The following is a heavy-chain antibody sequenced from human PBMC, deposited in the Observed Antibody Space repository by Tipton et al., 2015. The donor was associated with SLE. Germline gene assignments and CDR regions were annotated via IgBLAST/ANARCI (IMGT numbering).Heavy chain of an antibody. V-gene: IGHV4-61*02. J-gene: IGHJ6*03. CDR3: AREGVHFWSGSSYYYYYYMDV. Sequence: TLSLTCTVSGGSISSSSYYWSWIRQPAGKGLEWIGRIYTSGSTNYNPSLKSRVTISVDASKNQFSLRLTSLTAADTAVYYCAREGVHFWSGSSYYYYYYMDVWGKGTTVTVSS. D-gene: IGHD3-3*02. CDR1: GGSISSSSYY. CDR2: IYTSGST.